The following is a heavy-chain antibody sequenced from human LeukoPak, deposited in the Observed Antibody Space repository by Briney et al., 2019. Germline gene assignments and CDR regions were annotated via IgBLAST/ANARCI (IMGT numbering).Heavy chain of an antibody. V-gene: IGHV3-9*01. CDR1: GFTFDDYA. CDR2: ISWNSGSI. D-gene: IGHD6-13*01. Sequence: GGSLRLSCAASGFTFDDYAMHWVRQAPGKGLEWVSGISWNSGSIGYADSVKGRFTISRDNAKNSLYLQMNSLRAEDTALYYCAKDMSPYSSSWNDYWGQGTLVTVSS. CDR3: AKDMSPYSSSWNDY. J-gene: IGHJ4*02.